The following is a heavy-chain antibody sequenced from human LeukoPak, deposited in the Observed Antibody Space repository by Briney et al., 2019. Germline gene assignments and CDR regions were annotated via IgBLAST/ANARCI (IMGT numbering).Heavy chain of an antibody. V-gene: IGHV4-59*12. CDR1: GGSISSYY. CDR3: ARVYYGSGRIVGYYYYMDV. Sequence: SETLSLTCTVSGGSISSYYWSWIRQPPGKGLEWIGYIYYSGSTSYNPSLKSRVTISVDTSKKQFSLKLSSVTAADTAVYYCARVYYGSGRIVGYYYYMDVWGKGTTVTVSS. CDR2: IYYSGST. J-gene: IGHJ6*03. D-gene: IGHD3-10*01.